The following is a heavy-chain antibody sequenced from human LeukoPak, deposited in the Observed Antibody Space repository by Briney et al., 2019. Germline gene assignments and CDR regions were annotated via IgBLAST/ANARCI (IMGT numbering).Heavy chain of an antibody. V-gene: IGHV4-39*01. D-gene: IGHD3-9*01. CDR2: IYYSGST. Sequence: SSETLSLTCTVSGGSISSSSYYWGWIRQPPGKGLEWIGSIYYSGSTYYNPSLKSRVTISVDTSKNQFSLKLSSVTAADTAVYYCARQYYDILTGYYSTYYYCYMDVWGKGTTVTISS. CDR3: ARQYYDILTGYYSTYYYCYMDV. J-gene: IGHJ6*03. CDR1: GGSISSSSYY.